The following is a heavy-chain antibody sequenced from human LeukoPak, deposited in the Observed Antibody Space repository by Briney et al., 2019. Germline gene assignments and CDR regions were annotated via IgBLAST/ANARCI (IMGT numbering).Heavy chain of an antibody. CDR1: GFTFSDHH. J-gene: IGHJ4*02. CDR3: ARDKGTY. CDR2: ITSTSSST. V-gene: IGHV3-11*06. Sequence: GGSLRLSCAASGFTFSDHHTSWVRQAPGKGLEWVSDITSTSSSTNYADSVKGRFTISRDNAKKSLYLQMNSLRAEDTAVYYCARDKGTYWGQGTLVTVSS.